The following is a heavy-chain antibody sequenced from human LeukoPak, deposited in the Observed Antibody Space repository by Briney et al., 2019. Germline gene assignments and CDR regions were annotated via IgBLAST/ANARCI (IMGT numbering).Heavy chain of an antibody. V-gene: IGHV4-39*07. J-gene: IGHJ3*02. CDR3: ARGKSSAAMGPFDI. CDR2: INHSGST. Sequence: SETLSLTCTVSGGSISSGGYYWSWIRQHPGKGLEWIGEINHSGSTNYNPSLKSRVTISVDTSKNQFSLKLSSVTAADTAVYYCARGKSSAAMGPFDIWGQGTMVTVSS. D-gene: IGHD2-2*01. CDR1: GGSISSGGYY.